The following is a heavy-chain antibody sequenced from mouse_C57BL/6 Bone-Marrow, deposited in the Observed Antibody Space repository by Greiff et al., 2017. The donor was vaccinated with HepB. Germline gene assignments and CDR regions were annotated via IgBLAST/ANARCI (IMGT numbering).Heavy chain of an antibody. Sequence: VKLMESGAELVRPGTSVKMSCKASGYTFTNYWIGWAKQRPGHGLEWIGDIYPGGGYTNYNEKFKGKATLTADKSSSTAYMQFSSLTSEDSAIYYCARGPRFAYWGQGTLVTVSA. D-gene: IGHD6-1*01. CDR1: GYTFTNYW. J-gene: IGHJ3*01. CDR2: IYPGGGYT. V-gene: IGHV1-63*01. CDR3: ARGPRFAY.